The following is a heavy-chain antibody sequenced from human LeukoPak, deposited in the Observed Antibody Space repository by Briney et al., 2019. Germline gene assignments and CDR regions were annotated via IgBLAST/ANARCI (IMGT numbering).Heavy chain of an antibody. CDR3: ARAPTQLEPFDY. V-gene: IGHV4-59*01. J-gene: IGHJ4*02. CDR1: GGSISSYY. Sequence: SETLSLTCTVSGGSISSYYWSWIRQPPGKGLEWIGYIYYSGSTNYNPSLKSRVTISVDTSKNQFSLKLSSVTAADTAVYYCARAPTQLEPFDYWGQGTLVTVSS. D-gene: IGHD1-1*01. CDR2: IYYSGST.